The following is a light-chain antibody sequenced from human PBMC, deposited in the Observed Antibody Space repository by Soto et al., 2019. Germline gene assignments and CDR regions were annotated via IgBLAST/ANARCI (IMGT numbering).Light chain of an antibody. V-gene: IGLV2-8*01. CDR3: SSHAGSKNVV. J-gene: IGLJ2*01. CDR2: EVS. CDR1: SSDVGGYNY. Sequence: QSALTQPPSASGSPGQSVTISCTGTSSDVGGYNYVSWYQHHPGKAPKLMIYEVSKRPSGVPDRFSGSKSGNTASLTVSGLQAEDEADYYCSSHAGSKNVVVGGGTKLTVL.